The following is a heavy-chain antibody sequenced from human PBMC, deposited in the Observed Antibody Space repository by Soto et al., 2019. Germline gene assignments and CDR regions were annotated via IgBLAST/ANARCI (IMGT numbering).Heavy chain of an antibody. J-gene: IGHJ5*02. CDR2: ISLYSDGT. Sequence: ASVKVSCKTSGYTFSNYGVTWLRQAPGQPLEWLGWISLYSDGTNYAQKFQGRVSMTTDTSTTTAYMELRSLRSDDTAVYYCARVVPGAEAWFGPWGQGTLVTVSS. CDR1: GYTFSNYG. CDR3: ARVVPGAEAWFGP. V-gene: IGHV1-18*01. D-gene: IGHD2-2*01.